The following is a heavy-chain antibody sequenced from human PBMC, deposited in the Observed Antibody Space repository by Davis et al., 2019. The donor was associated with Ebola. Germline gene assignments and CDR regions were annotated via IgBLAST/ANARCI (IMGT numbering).Heavy chain of an antibody. CDR2: ISGYTGDT. J-gene: IGHJ6*02. D-gene: IGHD6-6*01. CDR1: DYTFTNYG. CDR3: ARGPRGMEYSRDYYYGMDV. V-gene: IGHV1-18*04. Sequence: ASVKVSCKASDYTFTNYGVSWVRQAPGQGLEWMGWISGYTGDTKYTQEFQGRVTMTTDTSTSTAYMELRSLRSDDTAVYYCARGPRGMEYSRDYYYGMDVWGQGTTVTVSS.